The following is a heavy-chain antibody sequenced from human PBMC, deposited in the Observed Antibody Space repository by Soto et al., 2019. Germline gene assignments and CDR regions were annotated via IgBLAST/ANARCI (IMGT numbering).Heavy chain of an antibody. CDR1: GFTFNHYA. CDR2: VRGRGGST. D-gene: IGHD4-17*01. Sequence: PGGSLRLSCTASGFTFNHYAMSWVRQAPGKGLEWVSAVRGRGGSTKYADSVKGRFIISRDNCNSTLYLQMDSIRGEDTAVYYCAKDSTVTTSLYFYYYGFDVWGQGTTVTVSS. CDR3: AKDSTVTTSLYFYYYGFDV. V-gene: IGHV3-23*01. J-gene: IGHJ6*01.